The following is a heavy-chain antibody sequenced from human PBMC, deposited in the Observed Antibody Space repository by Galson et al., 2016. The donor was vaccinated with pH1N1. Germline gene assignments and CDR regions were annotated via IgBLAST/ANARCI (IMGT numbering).Heavy chain of an antibody. CDR2: MNPNNGNA. J-gene: IGHJ2*01. CDR1: GYTLTSYD. CDR3: ARGPVYWYFDL. V-gene: IGHV1-8*01. Sequence: VKVSCKASGYTLTSYDINWVRQATGQGLEWMGWMNPNNGNADYAPKFQGRVTLTRNASINTAYLELSSLTSEDTAVYYCARGPVYWYFDLWGRGTPVIVSS.